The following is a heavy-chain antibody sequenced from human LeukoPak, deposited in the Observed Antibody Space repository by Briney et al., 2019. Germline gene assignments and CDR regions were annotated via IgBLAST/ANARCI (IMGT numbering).Heavy chain of an antibody. Sequence: SETLSLTCTVPGGSISSYYWSWIRQPPGKGLEWIGYIYYSGSTNYNPSLKSRVTISVDTSKNQFSLKLSSVTAADTAVYYCARGAIAMEANFDYWGQGTLVTVSS. CDR1: GGSISSYY. J-gene: IGHJ4*02. D-gene: IGHD5-18*01. V-gene: IGHV4-59*01. CDR2: IYYSGST. CDR3: ARGAIAMEANFDY.